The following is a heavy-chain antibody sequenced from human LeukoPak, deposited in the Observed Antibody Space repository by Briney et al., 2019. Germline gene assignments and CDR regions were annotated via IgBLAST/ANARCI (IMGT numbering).Heavy chain of an antibody. V-gene: IGHV4-39*07. D-gene: IGHD5-12*01. Sequence: SETLSLTCTVSGDSISSSSYYWGWIRQPPGKGLEWIGSIYYSGSTYYNPSLKSRVTISVDTSKNQFSLKLSSVTAADTAVYYCARGLRISDYWGQGTLVTVSS. CDR2: IYYSGST. J-gene: IGHJ4*02. CDR3: ARGLRISDY. CDR1: GDSISSSSYY.